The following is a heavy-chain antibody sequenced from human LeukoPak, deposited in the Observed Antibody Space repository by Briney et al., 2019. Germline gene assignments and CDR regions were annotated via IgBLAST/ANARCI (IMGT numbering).Heavy chain of an antibody. CDR1: GGSISSSSYY. Sequence: SETLSLTCTVSGGSISSSSYYWGWIRQPPGKGLEWIGSIYYSGSTYYNPSLKSRVTISVDTSKNQFSLKLSSVTAADTAVYYCARESPFITMVRGARHWYFDLWGRGTLVTVSS. J-gene: IGHJ2*01. V-gene: IGHV4-39*02. CDR3: ARESPFITMVRGARHWYFDL. CDR2: IYYSGST. D-gene: IGHD3-10*01.